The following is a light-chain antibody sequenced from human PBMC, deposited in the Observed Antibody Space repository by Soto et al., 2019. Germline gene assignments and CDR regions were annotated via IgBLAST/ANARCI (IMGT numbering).Light chain of an antibody. Sequence: DIQMTQSPSSLSASVRDRVTITCQASQDIRKNLNWYQQKPGKAPKLLIYDASNLQTGVPSRFSGSGSGTDFTFTISSLQPEDVATYYCQQYDNLLVTFGQGTRLEIK. J-gene: IGKJ5*01. CDR1: QDIRKN. CDR2: DAS. CDR3: QQYDNLLVT. V-gene: IGKV1-33*01.